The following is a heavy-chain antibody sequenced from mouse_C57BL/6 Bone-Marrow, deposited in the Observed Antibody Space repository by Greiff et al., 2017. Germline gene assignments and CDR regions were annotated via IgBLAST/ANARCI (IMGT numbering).Heavy chain of an antibody. D-gene: IGHD2-2*01. CDR1: GYAFSSSW. J-gene: IGHJ2*01. Sequence: VQLQQSGPELVKPGASVKISCKASGYAFSSSWMNWVKQRPGKGLGWIGRIYPGDGDTNYNGKFKGKATLTADKSSSTAYMQLSSLTSEDSAVYFCARLGYYFDYWGQGTTLTVSS. V-gene: IGHV1-82*01. CDR3: ARLGYYFDY. CDR2: IYPGDGDT.